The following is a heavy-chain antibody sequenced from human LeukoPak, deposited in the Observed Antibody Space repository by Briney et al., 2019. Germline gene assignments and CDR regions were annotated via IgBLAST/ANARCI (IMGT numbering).Heavy chain of an antibody. V-gene: IGHV3-23*01. CDR2: ISGSGVIT. CDR1: GFSFSRYW. J-gene: IGHJ4*02. D-gene: IGHD5-12*01. Sequence: SGGSLRLSCAASGFSFSRYWMSWVRQAPGKGLEWVSGISGSGVITYYADSVKGRFTISRDNSKNTLDLQMNSLRAEDTAVYYCAKDDAWVRYQDWGQGTLVTVSS. CDR3: AKDDAWVRYQD.